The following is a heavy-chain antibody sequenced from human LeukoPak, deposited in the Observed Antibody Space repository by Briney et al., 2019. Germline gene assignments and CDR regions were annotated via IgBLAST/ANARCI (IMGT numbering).Heavy chain of an antibody. CDR3: ARRLGATQDY. Sequence: GGSLRLSCAASGFTFSSYSMNWVRQAPGKGLEWVSYISSSSSTIYYADSVKGRFTISRDNAKNSLYLQMNSLRAEDTAVYYCARRLGATQDYWGQGTLVTVSS. CDR2: ISSSSSTI. D-gene: IGHD1-26*01. CDR1: GFTFSSYS. J-gene: IGHJ4*02. V-gene: IGHV3-48*01.